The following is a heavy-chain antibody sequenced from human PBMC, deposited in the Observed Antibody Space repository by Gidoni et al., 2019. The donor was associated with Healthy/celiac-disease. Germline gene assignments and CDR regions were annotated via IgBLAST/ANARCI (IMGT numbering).Heavy chain of an antibody. D-gene: IGHD5-18*01. V-gene: IGHV4-39*01. CDR1: GCSISSSSYY. CDR2: IYYSGST. CDR3: ARRKRYSYAVGGDY. Sequence: QLQLQESGPGLVKPSETLSLTCTVSGCSISSSSYYWGWIRQPQGKGLEWIGSIYYSGSTYYNPSLKSRVTISVDTSKNQFSLKLSSVTAADTAVYYCARRKRYSYAVGGDYWGQGTLVTVSS. J-gene: IGHJ4*02.